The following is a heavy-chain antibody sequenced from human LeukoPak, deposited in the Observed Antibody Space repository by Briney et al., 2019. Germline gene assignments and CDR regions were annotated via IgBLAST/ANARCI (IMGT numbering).Heavy chain of an antibody. J-gene: IGHJ4*02. CDR3: ARDRRPSYDSSGARTAPGDY. CDR1: GFTFSSYS. Sequence: GGSLRLSCAASGFTFSSYSMNWVRQAPGKGLEWVSSISSSSSYIYYADSVKGRFTISRDNAKNSLYLQMNSLRAEDTAVYYCARDRRPSYDSSGARTAPGDYWGQGTLVTVSS. D-gene: IGHD3-22*01. CDR2: ISSSSSYI. V-gene: IGHV3-21*01.